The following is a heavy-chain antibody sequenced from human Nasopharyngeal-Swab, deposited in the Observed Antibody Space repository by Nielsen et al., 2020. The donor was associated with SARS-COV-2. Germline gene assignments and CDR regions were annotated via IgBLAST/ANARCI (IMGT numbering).Heavy chain of an antibody. CDR3: ARATYSSPNLYYYYYYMDV. CDR1: GYTFTSYG. V-gene: IGHV1-18*04. Sequence: ASVKVSCKASGYTFTSYGISWVRQAPGQGLEWMGWISAYNGNTNYAQKLQGRVTMTTDTSTSTAHMELRSLRSDDTAVYYCARATYSSPNLYYYYYYMDVWGKGTTVTVSS. D-gene: IGHD6-13*01. CDR2: ISAYNGNT. J-gene: IGHJ6*03.